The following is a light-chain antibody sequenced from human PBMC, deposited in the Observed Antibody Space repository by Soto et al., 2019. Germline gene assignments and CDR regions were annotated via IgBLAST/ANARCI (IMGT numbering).Light chain of an antibody. J-gene: IGLJ2*01. Sequence: QSVLTQPRSVSGSPGQSVTISCTGTSSDVGDYNYVSWYQQHPGKAPKLMIYDVSKRPSGVPDRFSGSKSGNTASLTISGLQAEAEADYYCCSYAGSYPLVFGGGTKLTVL. CDR3: CSYAGSYPLV. CDR1: SSDVGDYNY. CDR2: DVS. V-gene: IGLV2-11*01.